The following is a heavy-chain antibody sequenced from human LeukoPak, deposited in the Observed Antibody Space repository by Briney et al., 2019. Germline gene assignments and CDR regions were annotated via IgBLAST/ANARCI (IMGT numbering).Heavy chain of an antibody. CDR2: IYTSGST. D-gene: IGHD3-10*01. J-gene: IGHJ4*02. CDR3: ARGPSSYTMDY. Sequence: SETLSLTCTVSGGSISNYYWNWIRQPAGKGLEWIGRIYTSGSTNYNPSLKSRVTMSVDTSKNQFSLNLSSVTAADTAVYYCARGPSSYTMDYWGQGTLVTVSS. V-gene: IGHV4-4*07. CDR1: GGSISNYY.